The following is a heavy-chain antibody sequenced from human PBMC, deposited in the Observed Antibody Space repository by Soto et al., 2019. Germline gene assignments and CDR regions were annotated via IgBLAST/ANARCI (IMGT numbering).Heavy chain of an antibody. Sequence: GGSLRLSCAASGFSVTSNYMTWVRQAPGKGLECVSVIYAGGNTYYPDSVKGRFTISSDNSKNTLFLQMNNLRAEDTAVYYCARVTTFYDILTSSYALNYFDYWGQGTRVTVYS. V-gene: IGHV3-53*01. D-gene: IGHD3-9*01. CDR1: GFSVTSNY. CDR2: IYAGGNT. J-gene: IGHJ4*02. CDR3: ARVTTFYDILTSSYALNYFDY.